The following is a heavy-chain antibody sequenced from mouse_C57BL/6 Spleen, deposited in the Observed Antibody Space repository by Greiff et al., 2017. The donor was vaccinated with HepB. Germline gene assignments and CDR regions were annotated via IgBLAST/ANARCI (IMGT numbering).Heavy chain of an antibody. V-gene: IGHV3-6*01. CDR3: AREITRRYFDV. Sequence: EVKLMESGPGLVKPSQSLSLTCSVTGYSITSGYYWNWIRQFPGNKLEWMGYISYDGSNNYNPSLKNRISITRDTSKNQFFLKLNSVTTEDTATYYCAREITRRYFDVWGTGTTVTVSS. J-gene: IGHJ1*03. D-gene: IGHD1-1*01. CDR1: GYSITSGYY. CDR2: ISYDGSN.